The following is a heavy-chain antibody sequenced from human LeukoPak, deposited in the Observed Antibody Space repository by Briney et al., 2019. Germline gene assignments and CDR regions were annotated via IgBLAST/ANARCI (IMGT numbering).Heavy chain of an antibody. Sequence: PGGSLRLSCAASGFTFSSYSMNWVRQAPGKGLEWVSSISSSSSYIYYADSVKGRFTISRDNAKNSLYLQMNSLRAEDTAVYYCARHVRNIVLEPEPNWFDPWGQGTLVTVSS. CDR1: GFTFSSYS. J-gene: IGHJ5*02. CDR3: ARHVRNIVLEPEPNWFDP. CDR2: ISSSSSYI. D-gene: IGHD2-2*01. V-gene: IGHV3-21*01.